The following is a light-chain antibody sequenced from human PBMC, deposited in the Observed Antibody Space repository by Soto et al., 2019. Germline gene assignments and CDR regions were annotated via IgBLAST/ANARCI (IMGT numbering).Light chain of an antibody. CDR1: QSVSSN. J-gene: IGKJ4*01. CDR3: QQYNNWPPG. CDR2: GAS. Sequence: EIVMTQSPATLSVSPGERATLSCRASQSVSSNLAWYQQQPGQAPRLLIYGASTRATSIPARFSGSGSGTEFTLTISSLQSEDFAVYYCQQYNNWPPGFGGGTKVDIK. V-gene: IGKV3-15*01.